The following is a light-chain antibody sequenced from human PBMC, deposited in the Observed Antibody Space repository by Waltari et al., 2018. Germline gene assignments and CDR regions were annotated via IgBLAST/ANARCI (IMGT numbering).Light chain of an antibody. V-gene: IGLV2-14*03. CDR3: SSYISSSTLEL. Sequence: QSALTQHASVSGSPGQSLTISCTGTSSDVGGSTYVSWYQQHPGKAPKLMIYEFSNRPSGVSNLFSGSKSGNTASLTISVLQAEDEADYYCSSYISSSTLELFGGGTSLTVL. J-gene: IGLJ2*01. CDR2: EFS. CDR1: SSDVGGSTY.